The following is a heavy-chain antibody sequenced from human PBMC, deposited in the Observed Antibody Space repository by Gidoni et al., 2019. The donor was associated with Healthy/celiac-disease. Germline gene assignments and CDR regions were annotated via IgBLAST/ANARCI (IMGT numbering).Heavy chain of an antibody. CDR3: AKATIAVAGKVPHDAFDI. D-gene: IGHD6-19*01. Sequence: EVQLLESGGGLVQPGGSLRLSCAASGFTFSSYPMSWVRQAPGKGLEWVSAISGSGGSTYYADSVKGRFTISRDNSKNTLYLQMNSLRAEDTAVYYCAKATIAVAGKVPHDAFDIWGQGTMVTVSS. V-gene: IGHV3-23*01. J-gene: IGHJ3*02. CDR2: ISGSGGST. CDR1: GFTFSSYP.